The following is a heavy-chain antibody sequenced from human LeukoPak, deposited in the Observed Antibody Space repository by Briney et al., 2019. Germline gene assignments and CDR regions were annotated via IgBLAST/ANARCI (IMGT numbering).Heavy chain of an antibody. Sequence: GGSLKLSRAASGFTFSGPAMHWVRQASGKGLEWVGRIRSKANSYATAYAASVKGRFTISRDDSKNTAYLQMNSLKTEDTAVYYCTRHDYDFGMDVWGQGTTVTVSS. CDR2: IRSKANSYAT. V-gene: IGHV3-73*01. CDR1: GFTFSGPA. CDR3: TRHDYDFGMDV. J-gene: IGHJ6*02.